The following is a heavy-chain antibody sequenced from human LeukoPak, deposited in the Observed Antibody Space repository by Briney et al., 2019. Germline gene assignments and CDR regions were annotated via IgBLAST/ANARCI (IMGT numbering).Heavy chain of an antibody. J-gene: IGHJ4*02. V-gene: IGHV4-61*02. CDR1: GDSISSGNYY. CDR3: ARVTTGGYYNC. CDR2: IYSTGST. D-gene: IGHD3-22*01. Sequence: SETLSLTCSVSGDSISSGNYYWTWIRQPAGKGLEWIGRIYSTGSTNYNPSLKSRVTISVDTSKNQFSLRLSSVTAAASAVYYCARVTTGGYYNCWGQGTLVTVS.